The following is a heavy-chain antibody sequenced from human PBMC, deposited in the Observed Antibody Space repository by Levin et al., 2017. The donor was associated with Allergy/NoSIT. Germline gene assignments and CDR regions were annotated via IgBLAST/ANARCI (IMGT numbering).Heavy chain of an antibody. Sequence: SLKISCAASGFTFDDYAMHWVRQAPGKGLEWVSGISWNSGSIGYADSVKGRFTISRDNAKNSLYLQMNSLRAEDTALYYCAKEDRESGAFDIWGQGTMVTVSS. V-gene: IGHV3-9*01. D-gene: IGHD5-24*01. J-gene: IGHJ3*02. CDR1: GFTFDDYA. CDR3: AKEDRESGAFDI. CDR2: ISWNSGSI.